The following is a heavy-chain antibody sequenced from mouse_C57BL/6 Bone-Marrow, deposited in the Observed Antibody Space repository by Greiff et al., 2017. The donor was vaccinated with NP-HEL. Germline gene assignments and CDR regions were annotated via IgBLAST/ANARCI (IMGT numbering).Heavy chain of an antibody. CDR2: ISDGGSYT. D-gene: IGHD2-12*01. J-gene: IGHJ4*01. Sequence: DVKLVESGGGVVKPGGSLKLSCAASGFTFSSYAMSWVRQTPEKRLEWVATISDGGSYTYYPDNVKGRFTISRDNAKNNLYLQMSHLKSEDTAMYYCARYSFYAMDYWGQGTSVTVSS. V-gene: IGHV5-4*03. CDR1: GFTFSSYA. CDR3: ARYSFYAMDY.